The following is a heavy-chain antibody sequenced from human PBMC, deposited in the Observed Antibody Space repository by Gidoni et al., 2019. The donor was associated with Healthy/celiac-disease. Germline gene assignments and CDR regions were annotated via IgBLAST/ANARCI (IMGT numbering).Heavy chain of an antibody. Sequence: QVQLVQSGAEANKPGASVNTSCKVSGYTLTKLSMHWVRQAPGKGLEWMGGFAPEDGETIYAQKFQGRVTMTEDTATDTAYMELSSLRAEDTAVYYCATYIKVEMATMVAFGYWGQGTLVTVSS. J-gene: IGHJ4*02. V-gene: IGHV1-24*01. D-gene: IGHD2-8*01. CDR3: ATYIKVEMATMVAFGY. CDR1: GYTLTKLS. CDR2: FAPEDGET.